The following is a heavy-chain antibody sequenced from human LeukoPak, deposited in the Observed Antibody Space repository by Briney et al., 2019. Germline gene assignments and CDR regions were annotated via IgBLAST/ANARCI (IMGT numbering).Heavy chain of an antibody. CDR3: AKDRSGTTGFDY. D-gene: IGHD1-7*01. V-gene: IGHV3-43*02. Sequence: GGSLRLSCAASGFTFDDYAMHWVRQAPGKGLEWVSLISGDGGSTYYADSVKGRFTISRDNSKNSLYLQMNSLRTEDTALCYCAKDRSGTTGFDYWGQGTLVTVSS. J-gene: IGHJ4*02. CDR2: ISGDGGST. CDR1: GFTFDDYA.